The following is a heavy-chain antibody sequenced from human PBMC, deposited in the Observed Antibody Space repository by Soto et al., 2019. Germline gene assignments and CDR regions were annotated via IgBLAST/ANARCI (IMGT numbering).Heavy chain of an antibody. CDR2: IIPIFGTA. Sequence: SVKVSCKASGGTFSSYAISWVRQAPGQGLEWMGGIIPIFGTANYAQKFQGRVTITADESTSTAYMELSSLRSEDTAVYYCARSGAPTGDYDDWGKGTLVTVSS. V-gene: IGHV1-69*13. D-gene: IGHD3-16*01. CDR1: GGTFSSYA. CDR3: ARSGAPTGDYDD. J-gene: IGHJ4*02.